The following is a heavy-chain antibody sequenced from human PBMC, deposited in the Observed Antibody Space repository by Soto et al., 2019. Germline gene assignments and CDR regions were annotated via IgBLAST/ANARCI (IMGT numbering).Heavy chain of an antibody. CDR1: GFTVSSND. Sequence: GGSLRLSCAASGFTVSSNDMSWVRQAPGKGLEWVSVIYSGGSTYYADSVKGRFTISRHNSKNTLYLQMNSLRAEDTAVYYCARDLGYCSSTSCYAEDYYYYMDVWGKGTTVTVSS. J-gene: IGHJ6*03. D-gene: IGHD2-2*01. CDR2: IYSGGST. CDR3: ARDLGYCSSTSCYAEDYYYYMDV. V-gene: IGHV3-53*04.